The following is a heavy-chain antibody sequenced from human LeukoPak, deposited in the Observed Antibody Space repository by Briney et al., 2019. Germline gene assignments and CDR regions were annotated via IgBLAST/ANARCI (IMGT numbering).Heavy chain of an antibody. Sequence: ASVKVSCKASGYTFTSYTIHWVRQAPGQGLEWMGWINSVFGNTKYSQKFQGRVTITGDKSASTAYMEVRSLTSEDTAIYYCARDSYMAAADTWFDPWGQGTLVTVSS. CDR2: INSVFGNT. D-gene: IGHD6-13*01. CDR3: ARDSYMAAADTWFDP. CDR1: GYTFTSYT. J-gene: IGHJ5*02. V-gene: IGHV1-3*01.